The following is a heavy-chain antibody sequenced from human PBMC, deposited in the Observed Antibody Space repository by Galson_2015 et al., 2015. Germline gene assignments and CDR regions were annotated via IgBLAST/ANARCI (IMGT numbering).Heavy chain of an antibody. CDR2: IKGDGSEI. Sequence: SLRLSCAASGFTFTTYWMSWARQAPGKGLEWVAKIKGDGSEIYYVDTVKGRFTIFRDNARNSLYLQMNSLRDDDTALYFCVRATGFILNYWGQGTLVTVSS. J-gene: IGHJ4*02. CDR1: GFTFTTYW. V-gene: IGHV3-7*04. D-gene: IGHD1-1*01. CDR3: VRATGFILNY.